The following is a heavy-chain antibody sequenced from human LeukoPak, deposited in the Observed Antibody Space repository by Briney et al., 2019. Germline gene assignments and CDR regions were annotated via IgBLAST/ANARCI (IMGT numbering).Heavy chain of an antibody. CDR2: ISAYNGNT. V-gene: IGHV1-18*01. D-gene: IGHD6-19*01. CDR3: ARDRTLRRYSSGWYFFY. Sequence: ASVKVSCKASGYTFTSYGISWVRQAPGQGLEWMGWISAYNGNTNYAQKLQGRVTMTTDTSTSTAYMELRSLRSDDTAVYYCARDRTLRRYSSGWYFFYWGQGTLVTVSS. CDR1: GYTFTSYG. J-gene: IGHJ4*02.